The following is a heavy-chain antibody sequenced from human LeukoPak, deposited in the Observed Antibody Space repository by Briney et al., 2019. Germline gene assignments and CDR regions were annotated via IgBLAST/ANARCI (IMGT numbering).Heavy chain of an antibody. CDR1: GYIFISHD. D-gene: IGHD3-16*02. V-gene: IGHV1-8*01. Sequence: ASVKVSCKASGYIFISHDINWVRQATGQGLGWMGWMNPNSGNTGYAQRFQGRVTMTRNTSISTAYMELSSLRSEDTAVYYCATSRESNYVWGSYRYPGDYWGQGTLVTVSS. J-gene: IGHJ4*02. CDR2: MNPNSGNT. CDR3: ATSRESNYVWGSYRYPGDY.